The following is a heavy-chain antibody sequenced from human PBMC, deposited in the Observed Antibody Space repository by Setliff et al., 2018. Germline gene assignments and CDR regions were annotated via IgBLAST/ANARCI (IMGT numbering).Heavy chain of an antibody. J-gene: IGHJ6*03. D-gene: IGHD4-17*01. CDR3: ARVPATVTTFYYYYMDV. CDR2: IYYSGST. V-gene: IGHV4-59*01. CDR1: GGSFSGYY. Sequence: PSETLSLTCAVYGGSFSGYYWSWIRQPAGKGLEWIGYIYYSGSTNYNPSLKSRVTISVDTSKNQFSLKLSSVTAADTAVYYCARVPATVTTFYYYYMDVWGKGTTVTVSS.